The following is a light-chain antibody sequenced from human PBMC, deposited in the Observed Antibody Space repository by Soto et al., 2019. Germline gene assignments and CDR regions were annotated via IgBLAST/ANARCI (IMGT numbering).Light chain of an antibody. V-gene: IGKV1-5*03. CDR1: QTISSW. Sequence: DIQMTQSPSTLSGSVGDRVTITCRAMQTISSWLAWYQQKPGKAPKLLIYNASTLKSGVPSRFSGSGSGTEFTLTISRLQPDDFATYYCQHYNSXSEACGQWTKV. CDR2: NAS. J-gene: IGKJ1*01. CDR3: QHYNSXSEA.